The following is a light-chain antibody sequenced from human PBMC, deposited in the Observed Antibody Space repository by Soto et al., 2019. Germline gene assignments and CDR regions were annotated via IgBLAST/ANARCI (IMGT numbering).Light chain of an antibody. V-gene: IGKV1-5*03. Sequence: DIQMTQSPSTLSASVGDRVTITCRASQSISSWLAWYQQKPGKAPKLLIYKASSLESGVPSRFSGSGSGTEFTLTISSLQPDDFATYYCQQYNSYRWQFRQVTKVDIK. J-gene: IGKJ1*01. CDR3: QQYNSYRWQ. CDR2: KAS. CDR1: QSISSW.